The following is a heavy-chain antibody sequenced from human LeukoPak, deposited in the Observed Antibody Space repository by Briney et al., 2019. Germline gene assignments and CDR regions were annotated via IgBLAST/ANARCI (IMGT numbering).Heavy chain of an antibody. Sequence: PGGCLRLSCAASGFTFRSYAMSWVRQAPGKGLEWVSAISGSGGSTYYADSVKGRFTISRDNSKNTLYLQMNSLRAEDTAVYYCAKPPRVGYVHAFDIWGQGTMVTVSS. V-gene: IGHV3-23*01. CDR1: GFTFRSYA. D-gene: IGHD3-16*01. J-gene: IGHJ3*02. CDR3: AKPPRVGYVHAFDI. CDR2: ISGSGGST.